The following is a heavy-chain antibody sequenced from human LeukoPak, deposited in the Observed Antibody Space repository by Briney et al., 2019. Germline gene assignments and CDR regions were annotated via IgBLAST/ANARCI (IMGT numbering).Heavy chain of an antibody. CDR2: ISGSGGST. D-gene: IGHD6-19*01. Sequence: GGFLRLSCAASGFTFSIYWMSWVRQAPGKGLEWVSAISGSGGSTYYADSVKGRFTISRDNSKNTLYLQMNSLRAEDTAVYYCAKDAPGTSSGFDYWGQGTLVTVSS. CDR1: GFTFSIYW. CDR3: AKDAPGTSSGFDY. J-gene: IGHJ4*02. V-gene: IGHV3-23*01.